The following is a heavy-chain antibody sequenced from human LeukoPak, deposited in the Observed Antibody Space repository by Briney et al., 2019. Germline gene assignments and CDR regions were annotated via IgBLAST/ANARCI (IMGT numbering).Heavy chain of an antibody. CDR2: IYYSGST. J-gene: IGHJ4*02. D-gene: IGHD4-17*01. Sequence: SETLSLTCTVSDGSISSYYWSWIRQPPGKGLEWIGYIYYSGSTNYNPSLKSRVTISVDTSKNQFSLKLSSVTAADTAVYNCARDSGDFFDYWGQGTLVTVSS. CDR3: ARDSGDFFDY. V-gene: IGHV4-59*01. CDR1: DGSISSYY.